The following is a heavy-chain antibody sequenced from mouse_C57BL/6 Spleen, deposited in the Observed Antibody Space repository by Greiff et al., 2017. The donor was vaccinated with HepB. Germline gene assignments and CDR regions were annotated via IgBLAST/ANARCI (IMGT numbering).Heavy chain of an antibody. CDR2: INPNNGGT. CDR1: GYTFTDYY. J-gene: IGHJ2*01. D-gene: IGHD2-12*01. V-gene: IGHV1-26*01. CDR3: ARWAGAYSLDY. Sequence: EVQLQQSGPELVKPGASVKISCKASGYTFTDYYMNWVKQSHGKSLEWIGDINPNNGGTSYNQKFKGKATLTVDKSSSTAYMELRSLTSDDSAVYYCARWAGAYSLDYWGQGTTLTVSS.